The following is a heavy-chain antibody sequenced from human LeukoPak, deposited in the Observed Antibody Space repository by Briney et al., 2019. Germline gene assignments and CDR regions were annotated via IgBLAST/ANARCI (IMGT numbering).Heavy chain of an antibody. D-gene: IGHD2/OR15-2a*01. CDR2: ISNDGSIK. J-gene: IGHJ3*01. CDR1: GFTFSNFG. Sequence: GGSLRLSCTASGFTFSNFGMHWIRQAPGEGLEWVAVISNDGSIKYYADPVKGRFTISRDNAKSSLYLQMNSLRAEDTAVYYCARDPLSRAFDVWGQGTMVIVSS. CDR3: ARDPLSRAFDV. V-gene: IGHV3-30*03.